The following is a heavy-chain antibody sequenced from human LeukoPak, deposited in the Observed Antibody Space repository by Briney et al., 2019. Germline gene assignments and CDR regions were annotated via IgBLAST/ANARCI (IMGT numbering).Heavy chain of an antibody. D-gene: IGHD3-16*02. V-gene: IGHV3-30*04. Sequence: GRSLRLSCVASGFTFTRYAIHWVRQAPGKGLEWVAVISYDGNYKYYADSVKGRFTISRDNSKNTLYLQMRSLRPEDTAVYYCASDPLPGGVVAKACDYWGQGTLVTVSS. J-gene: IGHJ4*02. CDR2: ISYDGNYK. CDR1: GFTFTRYA. CDR3: ASDPLPGGVVAKACDY.